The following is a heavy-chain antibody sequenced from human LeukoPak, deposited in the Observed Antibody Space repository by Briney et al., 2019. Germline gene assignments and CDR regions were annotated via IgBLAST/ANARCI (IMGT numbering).Heavy chain of an antibody. Sequence: PSETLSLTCTVSGGSISSYYWSWIRQPPGKGLEWIGYIYYSGSTNYNPSLKSRVTISVDTSKNQFSLKLSSVTAADTAVYYCARVEIAAAGTLVWFDPWGQGTLVTVSS. V-gene: IGHV4-59*01. CDR2: IYYSGST. CDR1: GGSISSYY. CDR3: ARVEIAAAGTLVWFDP. J-gene: IGHJ5*02. D-gene: IGHD6-13*01.